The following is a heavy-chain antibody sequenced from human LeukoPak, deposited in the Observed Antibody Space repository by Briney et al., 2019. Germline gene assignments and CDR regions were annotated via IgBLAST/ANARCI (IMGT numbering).Heavy chain of an antibody. CDR2: ISDSGTST. D-gene: IGHD3-3*01. V-gene: IGHV3-23*01. Sequence: GGSLRLSCAASGLPFSSYAMYWVRQAPGKGLEWVSVISDSGTSTYYADSVKGRFTISRDNAKNSLYLQMNSLRAEDTAVYYCARDLVPYDFWSGRLPGFDPWGQGTLVTVSS. CDR3: ARDLVPYDFWSGRLPGFDP. J-gene: IGHJ5*02. CDR1: GLPFSSYA.